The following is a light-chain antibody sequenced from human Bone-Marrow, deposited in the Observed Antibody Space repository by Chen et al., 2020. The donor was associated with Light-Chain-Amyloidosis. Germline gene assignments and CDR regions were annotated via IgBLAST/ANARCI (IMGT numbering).Light chain of an antibody. V-gene: IGKV4-1*01. CDR1: QSVLYSSNNKNF. Sequence: DNGIHPFPESLAWSPGWEAHINCKASQSVLYSSNNKNFLAWYQQKAGQPPKLLIYWASTRESGIPDRFSGSGSGTDFTLTISSLQAEDVAVYYCQQYFGSLFSFGQGTRLEIK. CDR3: QQYFGSLFS. CDR2: WAS. J-gene: IGKJ5*01.